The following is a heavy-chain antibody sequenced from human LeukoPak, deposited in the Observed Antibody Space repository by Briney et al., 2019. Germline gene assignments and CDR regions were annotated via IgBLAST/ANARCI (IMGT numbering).Heavy chain of an antibody. J-gene: IGHJ6*02. CDR2: IIPIIGIT. D-gene: IGHD3-3*01. CDR3: ARPQLSYYDSLMDV. CDR1: GGTFSNYA. Sequence: SVKVSCKASGGTFSNYAISWVRQAPGQGPEWMGRIIPIIGITSYAQKFQGRVTITADRSTNTAYMELSSLRSEDTAVYYCARPQLSYYDSLMDVWGQGTTVIVSS. V-gene: IGHV1-69*04.